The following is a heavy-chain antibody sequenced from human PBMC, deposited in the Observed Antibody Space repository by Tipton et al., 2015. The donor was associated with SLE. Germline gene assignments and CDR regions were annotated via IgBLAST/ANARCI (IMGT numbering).Heavy chain of an antibody. CDR2: IYYSGST. Sequence: TLSLTCTVSGGSISSHYWSWIRQPPGKGLEWIGYIYYSGSTNYNPSLKSRVTISVDTSKNQFSLKLSSVTAADTAVYYCVRELSIYAYDAFDIWGQGTMVTVSS. J-gene: IGHJ3*02. D-gene: IGHD2-2*01. V-gene: IGHV4-59*11. CDR1: GGSISSHY. CDR3: VRELSIYAYDAFDI.